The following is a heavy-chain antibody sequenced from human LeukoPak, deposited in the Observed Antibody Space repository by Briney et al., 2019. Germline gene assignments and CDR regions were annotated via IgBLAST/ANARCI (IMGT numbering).Heavy chain of an antibody. CDR1: GFTFSGYE. CDR3: ARDTDYYGSGRHGYFDH. CDR2: ISSSGSTI. J-gene: IGHJ1*01. Sequence: PGGSLRLSCTVSGFTFSGYEMNWVRQAPGKGLEWVSYISSSGSTIFYADSVKGRFTISRDNSKNTLHLQMNSLRAEDTAVYYCARDTDYYGSGRHGYFDHWGQGTLVTVSS. D-gene: IGHD3-10*01. V-gene: IGHV3-48*03.